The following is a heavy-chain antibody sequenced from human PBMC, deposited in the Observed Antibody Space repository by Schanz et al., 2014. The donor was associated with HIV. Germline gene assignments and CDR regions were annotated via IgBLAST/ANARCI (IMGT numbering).Heavy chain of an antibody. Sequence: QVQLQQWGAGLLKPSETLSLTCAVYGGSFSGYYWSWIRQSPAKGLEWIAEVDHSGKTTYNPSLKRRVPISRATSKNQFSLNLTSVPAADTAIYFCARGLLVRPITWFDPWGQGTLVTVSS. V-gene: IGHV4-34*02. CDR1: GGSFSGYY. CDR3: ARGLLVRPITWFDP. CDR2: VDHSGKT. J-gene: IGHJ5*02. D-gene: IGHD1-26*01.